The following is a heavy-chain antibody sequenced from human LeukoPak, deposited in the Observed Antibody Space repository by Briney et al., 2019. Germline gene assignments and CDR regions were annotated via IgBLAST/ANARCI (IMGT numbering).Heavy chain of an antibody. J-gene: IGHJ4*02. CDR1: GFTFSGHA. CDR3: VGEVGSRQMNS. V-gene: IGHV3-30-3*01. Sequence: GGSLRLSCSVSGFTFSGHAMHWVRQAPGKGLECVAYISYDGSFQYHADSVKGRFTISRDNSKDMLYLQMNSLRVDDSATYYCVGEVGSRQMNSWGQGTLATVSS. CDR2: ISYDGSFQ. D-gene: IGHD1-26*01.